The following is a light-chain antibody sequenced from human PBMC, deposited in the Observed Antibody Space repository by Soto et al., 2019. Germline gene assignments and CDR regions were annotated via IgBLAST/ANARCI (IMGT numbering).Light chain of an antibody. V-gene: IGKV3-20*01. CDR1: QSVGNNY. J-gene: IGKJ4*01. CDR3: QQYVVAPLT. CDR2: GAS. Sequence: ERELAQSPDTLSLSPGEGATLPCRASQSVGNNYLAWYRQKPGQAPRLLIYGASTRATGIPNRFSGSGSGTDFTLTITRLEPEDLAIYYCQQYVVAPLTFGGGTKVDIK.